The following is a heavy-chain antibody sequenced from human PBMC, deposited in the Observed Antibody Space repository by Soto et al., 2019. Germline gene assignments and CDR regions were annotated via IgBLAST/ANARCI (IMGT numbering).Heavy chain of an antibody. J-gene: IGHJ4*02. D-gene: IGHD5-18*01. CDR1: GGTFSSYT. CDR3: ARLVDTADFDY. CDR2: IIPILGIA. Sequence: QVQLVQSGAEVKKPGSSVKVSCKASGGTFSSYTISWVRQAPGQGLEWMGRIIPILGIANYAQKFQGRVTITADKSTSTAYMELSSLRSEDTAMYYCARLVDTADFDYWGQGTLVTVSS. V-gene: IGHV1-69*02.